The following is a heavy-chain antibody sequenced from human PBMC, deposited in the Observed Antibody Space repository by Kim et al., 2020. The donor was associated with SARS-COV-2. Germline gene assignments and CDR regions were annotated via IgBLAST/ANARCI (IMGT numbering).Heavy chain of an antibody. J-gene: IGHJ4*02. D-gene: IGHD6-13*01. CDR2: IRSKAYGGTT. V-gene: IGHV3-49*04. CDR3: TSGEIAAEFHLFDY. CDR1: GFTFGDYA. Sequence: GGSLRLSCTASGFTFGDYAMSWVRQAPGKGLEWVGFIRSKAYGGTTEYAASVKGRFTISRDDSKSIAYLQMNSLKTEDTAVYYCTSGEIAAEFHLFDYWGQGTLVTVSS.